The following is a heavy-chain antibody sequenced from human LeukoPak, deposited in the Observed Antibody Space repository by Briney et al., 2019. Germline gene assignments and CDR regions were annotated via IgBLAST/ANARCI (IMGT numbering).Heavy chain of an antibody. CDR3: TRATAVFWSGYPDY. CDR1: GFTFGDYA. V-gene: IGHV3-49*04. Sequence: GGSLRLSCTASGFTFGDYAMSWVRQAPGKGLEWVGLIRIKAYGATTEYAASVKGRFTISRDDSKTFTYLQMNSLKTTDTAVYYCTRATAVFWSGYPDYWGQGTLVTVSS. D-gene: IGHD3-3*01. J-gene: IGHJ4*02. CDR2: IRIKAYGATT.